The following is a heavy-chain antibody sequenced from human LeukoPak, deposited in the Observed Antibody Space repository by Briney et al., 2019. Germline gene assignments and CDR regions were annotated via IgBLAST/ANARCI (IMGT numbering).Heavy chain of an antibody. CDR1: GGSISSNGYY. D-gene: IGHD2-21*01. CDR3: AKNLAGHFGGFYFDF. J-gene: IGHJ4*02. V-gene: IGHV4-39*07. Sequence: SETLSLTCTVSGGSISSNGYYWAWFRQPPGKGLEWIGSIHNSGSTYYNPSLKSRVTISVDTSKNQYSLKLSSVTAADTAVYYCAKNLAGHFGGFYFDFWGQGTLVTVSS. CDR2: IHNSGST.